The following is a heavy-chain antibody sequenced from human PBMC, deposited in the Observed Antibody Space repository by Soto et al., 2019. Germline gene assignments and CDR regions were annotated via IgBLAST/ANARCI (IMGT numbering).Heavy chain of an antibody. CDR3: ARVIRGRLVYYYYMDV. J-gene: IGHJ6*03. Sequence: QVQLVQSGAEVKKPGASVKVSCKASGYTFTSYDINWVRQATGQGLEWMGWMNPNSGNTGYAQKFQGRVTMTRNTSISTAYVELISLISEDTAVYYCARVIRGRLVYYYYMDVWGKGTTVTVSS. D-gene: IGHD3-10*01. V-gene: IGHV1-8*01. CDR1: GYTFTSYD. CDR2: MNPNSGNT.